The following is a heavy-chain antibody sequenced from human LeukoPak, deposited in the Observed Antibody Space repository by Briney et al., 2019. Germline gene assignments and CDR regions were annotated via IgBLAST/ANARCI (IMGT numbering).Heavy chain of an antibody. CDR2: ISGSGGST. J-gene: IGHJ6*03. CDR3: ARDHRGSGSRYYYYYMDV. CDR1: GFTFSSYA. D-gene: IGHD3-10*01. V-gene: IGHV3-23*01. Sequence: PGGSLRLSCAASGFTFSSYAMSWVRQAPGKGLEWVSDISGSGGSTYYADSVKGRFTISRDNAKNTLFLQMNSLRAEDTAVYYCARDHRGSGSRYYYYYMDVWGKGTTVTISS.